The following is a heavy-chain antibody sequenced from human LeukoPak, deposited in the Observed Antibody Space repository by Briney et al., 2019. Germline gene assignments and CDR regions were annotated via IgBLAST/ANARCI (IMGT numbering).Heavy chain of an antibody. V-gene: IGHV4-59*01. J-gene: IGHJ3*02. D-gene: IGHD1-26*01. CDR2: IYYSGST. CDR3: AKETGGGYSNDAFDI. CDR1: GGSISGYY. Sequence: SETLSLTCTVSGGSISGYYWSRIRQPPGKGLEWLGYIYYSGSTNYNPSLKSRVTISVETSKNQYSLRLSSVTAADTAVYYCAKETGGGYSNDAFDIWGQGTMVTVSS.